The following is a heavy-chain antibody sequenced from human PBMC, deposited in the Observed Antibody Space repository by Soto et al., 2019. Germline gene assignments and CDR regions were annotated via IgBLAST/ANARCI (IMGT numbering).Heavy chain of an antibody. D-gene: IGHD3-22*01. V-gene: IGHV3-23*01. CDR1: GFTFSSHG. CDR2: MSGGGGTT. CDR3: AKEVGIGGGNTRGDFDY. J-gene: IGHJ4*02. Sequence: EVQLLESGGGLVQPGGSLRLSCAASGFTFSSHGMSWVRQVPGKGLEWVSVMSGGGGTTYYADSVKGRFSISRDNSKNTMFLQMSSMRAEDTAVYYCAKEVGIGGGNTRGDFDYWGQGTLVTVSS.